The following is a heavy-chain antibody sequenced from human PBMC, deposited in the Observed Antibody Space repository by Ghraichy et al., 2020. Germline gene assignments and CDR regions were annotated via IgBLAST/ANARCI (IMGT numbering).Heavy chain of an antibody. J-gene: IGHJ3*02. D-gene: IGHD4-23*01. V-gene: IGHV3-23*01. CDR1: GFIFSTCA. Sequence: LSLTCAASGFIFSTCAMSWVRQAPGKGLEWVSTINNNGGDTYYADSVKGRITISRDNSKNTLYLQMNSLRAEDTAVYYCAKDQGYGGNDDAFDIWGQGTMVTVSS. CDR2: INNNGGDT. CDR3: AKDQGYGGNDDAFDI.